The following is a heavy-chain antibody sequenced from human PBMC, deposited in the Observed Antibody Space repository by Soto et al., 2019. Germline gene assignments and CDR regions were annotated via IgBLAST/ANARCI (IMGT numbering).Heavy chain of an antibody. CDR1: GYTFTSYG. D-gene: IGHD4-17*01. CDR3: ACVPMIDVDLFVY. V-gene: IGHV1-18*01. CDR2: ISAYNCNT. J-gene: IGHJ4*02. Sequence: ASVKVSCKASGYTFTSYGISWVRQAPGQVLEWMGWISAYNCNTNYAQKLHGRVTMTTDTSTSTAYMELRSLRSDDSAVYFCACVPMIDVDLFVYLGQGTLVTFSS.